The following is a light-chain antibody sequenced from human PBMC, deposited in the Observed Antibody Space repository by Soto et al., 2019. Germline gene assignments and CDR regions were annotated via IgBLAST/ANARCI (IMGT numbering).Light chain of an antibody. Sequence: QSVLTQPPSASGTPGQRVTISCSGSSSNIGSNTVSWFQQLPGRAPKLLLYNNNQRPSGVHDRFSGSKSGTSASLAISGLQSEDEADYYCAAWDGSLDGHVVFGGGTQLTVL. J-gene: IGLJ7*01. CDR1: SSNIGSNT. CDR3: AAWDGSLDGHVV. CDR2: NNN. V-gene: IGLV1-44*01.